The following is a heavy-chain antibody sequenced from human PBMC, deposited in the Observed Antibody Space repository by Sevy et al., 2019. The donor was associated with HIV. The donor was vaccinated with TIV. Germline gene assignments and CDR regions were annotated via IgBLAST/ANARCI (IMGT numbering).Heavy chain of an antibody. CDR2: ISTYNGNT. J-gene: IGHJ4*02. CDR1: GYTFTDYG. CDR3: ARDRNWLDY. V-gene: IGHV1-18*01. D-gene: IGHD1-1*01. Sequence: ASVKVSCKASGYTFTDYGIKWMRQAPGQGLEWMGWISTYNGNTNYSQKFQGRVTVTTDTSTKTVYLELRSLRSDDTAVYFCARDRNWLDYWGRGTLVTVSS.